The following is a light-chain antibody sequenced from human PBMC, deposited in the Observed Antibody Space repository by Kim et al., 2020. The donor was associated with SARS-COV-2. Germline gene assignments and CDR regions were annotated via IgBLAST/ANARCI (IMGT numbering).Light chain of an antibody. CDR1: ESVSSA. V-gene: IGKV3-15*01. CDR2: GAS. CDR3: QQYNDWPYT. J-gene: IGKJ2*01. Sequence: VSPGEIVSLSWRASESVSSALAWVPQKPGQVPRLHIYGASTRCPGTPARLTASGSGTEFTLTISSLQSEDFAIYYCQQYNDWPYTFGQGTKLEI.